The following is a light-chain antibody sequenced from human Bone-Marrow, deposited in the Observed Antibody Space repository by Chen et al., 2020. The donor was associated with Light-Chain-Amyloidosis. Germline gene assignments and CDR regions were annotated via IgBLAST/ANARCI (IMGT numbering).Light chain of an antibody. CDR1: QRIRSW. CDR3: HQYYTYPWT. V-gene: IGKV1-5*01. CDR2: ATS. Sequence: IQLTRPPSTLSPPIAARVTPTCRASQRIRSWLAWYQQKPGKAPRLLIYATSTLHSGVPSRFSGSGSGTDFTLTITDLQPDDFTTYYCHQYYTYPWTFGQGTKVDLK. J-gene: IGKJ1*01.